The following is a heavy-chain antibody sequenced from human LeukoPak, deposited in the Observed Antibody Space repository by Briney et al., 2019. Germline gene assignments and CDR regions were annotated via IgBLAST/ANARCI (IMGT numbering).Heavy chain of an antibody. CDR2: IYTSGST. Sequence: SETLSLTCTVSGGSISNGSYYWSWIRQPAGKGLEWIGRIYTSGSTNYNPSLKSRVTISVDTSKNQFSLKLSSVTAADTAVYYCASDGSGSYDYYYYMDVWGKGTTVTVSS. V-gene: IGHV4-61*02. CDR1: GGSISNGSYY. D-gene: IGHD3-10*01. CDR3: ASDGSGSYDYYYYMDV. J-gene: IGHJ6*03.